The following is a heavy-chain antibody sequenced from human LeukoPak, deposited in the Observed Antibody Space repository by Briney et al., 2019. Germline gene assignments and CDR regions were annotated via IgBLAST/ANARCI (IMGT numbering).Heavy chain of an antibody. D-gene: IGHD3-10*01. CDR3: ARVLPSVTNWFDP. CDR1: GFXVSSNY. CDR2: IFSDGSS. J-gene: IGHJ5*02. Sequence: GGSLRLSCTASGFXVSSNYISWVRQAPGKGLEWVSLIFSDGSSYYADSVRGRFTISRDNSRNTLSLQMNSLGAEDTAVYYCARVLPSVTNWFDPWGQGTLVTVSS. V-gene: IGHV3-66*01.